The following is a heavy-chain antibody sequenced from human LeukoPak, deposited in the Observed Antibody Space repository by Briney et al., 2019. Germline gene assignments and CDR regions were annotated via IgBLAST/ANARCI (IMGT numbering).Heavy chain of an antibody. J-gene: IGHJ4*02. CDR3: AGERVRYYYDSSGYYPYYFDY. V-gene: IGHV3-21*01. CDR1: GFTFSRYS. CDR2: ISTSSSYI. D-gene: IGHD3-22*01. Sequence: PGGSLRLSCTVSGFTFSRYSMNWVRQAPGKGLEWVSSISTSSSYIYYADSVKGRFTISRDNAKNSLYLQMNSLRAEDTAVYYCAGERVRYYYDSSGYYPYYFDYWGQGTLVTVSS.